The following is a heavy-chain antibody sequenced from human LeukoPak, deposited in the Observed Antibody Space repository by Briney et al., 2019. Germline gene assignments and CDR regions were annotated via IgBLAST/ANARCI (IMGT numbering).Heavy chain of an antibody. Sequence: PGGSLRLSCAASGFTFSRNGMHWVRQAPGKGLEWVAFVRYDGGNNYYADFVEGRFTISRDNSEKTLSLQMYSLRPEDTAVYYCARDLAVTMVRGVWGQGTLVTVSS. CDR2: VRYDGGNN. D-gene: IGHD3-10*01. CDR1: GFTFSRNG. V-gene: IGHV3-30*02. J-gene: IGHJ4*02. CDR3: ARDLAVTMVRGV.